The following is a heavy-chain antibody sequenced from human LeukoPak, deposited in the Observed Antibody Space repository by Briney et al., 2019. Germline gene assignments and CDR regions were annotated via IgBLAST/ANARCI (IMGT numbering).Heavy chain of an antibody. Sequence: GGSLKLSCAASGFTFSGSAMHWVRQASGRGLEWVGRIRSKANSYATAYDASVKGRFTISRDDSKNTAYLQMNSLKTEDTAVYYCIKGQTDYWGQGTLVTVSS. CDR3: IKGQTDY. CDR1: GFTFSGSA. V-gene: IGHV3-73*01. J-gene: IGHJ4*02. CDR2: IRSKANSYAT.